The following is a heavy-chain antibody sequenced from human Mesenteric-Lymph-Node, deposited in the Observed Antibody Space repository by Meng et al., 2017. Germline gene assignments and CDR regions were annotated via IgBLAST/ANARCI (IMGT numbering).Heavy chain of an antibody. D-gene: IGHD7-27*01. CDR1: GGSISSYY. V-gene: IGHV4-59*01. J-gene: IGHJ5*02. Sequence: GSLRLSCTVSGGSISSYYWSWIRQPPGKGLEWIGYIYYSGSTNYNPSLKSRVTISVDTSKNQFSLKLSSVTAADTAVYYCARGPHPTGEDNWFDPWGQGTLVTVSS. CDR3: ARGPHPTGEDNWFDP. CDR2: IYYSGST.